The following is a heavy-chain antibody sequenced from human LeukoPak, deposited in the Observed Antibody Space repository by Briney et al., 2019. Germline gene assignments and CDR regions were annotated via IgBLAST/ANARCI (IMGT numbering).Heavy chain of an antibody. J-gene: IGHJ3*02. V-gene: IGHV4-31*03. CDR1: GGSISSSSYY. Sequence: SETLSLTCTVSGGSISSSSYYWGWIRQHPGKGLEWIGYIYYSGSTYYNPSLKSRVTISVDTSKNQFSLKLSSVTAADTAVYYCARQSEKYCSSTSCYFVIGRGDAFDIWGQGTMVTVSS. D-gene: IGHD2-2*01. CDR2: IYYSGST. CDR3: ARQSEKYCSSTSCYFVIGRGDAFDI.